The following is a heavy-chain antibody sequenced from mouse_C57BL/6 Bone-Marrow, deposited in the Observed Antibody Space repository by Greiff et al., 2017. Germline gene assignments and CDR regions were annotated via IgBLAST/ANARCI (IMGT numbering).Heavy chain of an antibody. CDR3: AREVYYGNYERAMDY. V-gene: IGHV1-26*01. Sequence: EVQLVESGPELVKPGASVKISCKASGYTFTDYYMNWVKQSHGKSLEWIGDINPNNGGTSYNQKFKGKATLTVDKSSSTAYMELRSLTSEDSAVYYCAREVYYGNYERAMDYWGQGTSVTVSS. D-gene: IGHD2-1*01. J-gene: IGHJ4*01. CDR1: GYTFTDYY. CDR2: INPNNGGT.